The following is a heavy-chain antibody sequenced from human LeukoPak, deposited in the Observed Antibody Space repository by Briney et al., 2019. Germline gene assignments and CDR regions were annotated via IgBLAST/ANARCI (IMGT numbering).Heavy chain of an antibody. J-gene: IGHJ4*02. D-gene: IGHD3-22*01. CDR1: GFTFSSYA. V-gene: IGHV3-23*01. Sequence: GGSLRLSCAASGFTFSSYAMSWVRQAPGKGLEWVPAISGSGGSTYYADSVKGRFTTSRDNSKNTLYLQMNSLRAEDTAVYYCAKVGPYTYYYDSSGYYPFDYWGQGTLVTVSS. CDR2: ISGSGGST. CDR3: AKVGPYTYYYDSSGYYPFDY.